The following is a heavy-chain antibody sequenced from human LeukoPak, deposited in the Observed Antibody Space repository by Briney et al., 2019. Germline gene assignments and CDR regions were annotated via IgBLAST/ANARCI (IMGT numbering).Heavy chain of an antibody. CDR2: IYYSGST. CDR3: AREESSGWAYDY. D-gene: IGHD6-19*01. CDR1: GGSISSYY. V-gene: IGHV4-59*01. Sequence: SETLSLTCTVSGGSISSYYWSWIRQPPGKGLEWIGYIYYSGSTNYNPSLKSRVTISIDTSKNQFSLKLSSVTAADTAVHYCAREESSGWAYDYWGQGTLVTVSS. J-gene: IGHJ4*02.